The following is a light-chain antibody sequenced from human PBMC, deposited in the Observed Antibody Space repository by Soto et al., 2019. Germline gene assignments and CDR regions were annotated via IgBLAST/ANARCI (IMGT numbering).Light chain of an antibody. CDR2: SDN. CDR3: ATWDDSLSGFVV. Sequence: QSVLTQPPSVSGTPGQRVTISCSGSSSNIGNNFVYWYQHLPGAAPTLVVYSDNHRPSGVPVRFSCSKSGTSASLTISGLRSEDEATYYCATWDDSLSGFVVFGGGTQLTVL. J-gene: IGLJ7*01. V-gene: IGLV1-47*01. CDR1: SSNIGNNF.